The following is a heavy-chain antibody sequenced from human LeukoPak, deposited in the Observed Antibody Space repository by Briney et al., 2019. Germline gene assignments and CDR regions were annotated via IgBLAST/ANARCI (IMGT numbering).Heavy chain of an antibody. V-gene: IGHV3-15*01. CDR1: GLTFSNLW. J-gene: IGHJ4*02. Sequence: GGSLRLSCAASGLTFSNLWMTWVRQAPGKGLEWVGRIKSRTDGGATDYAAPVKGRFTISRDDSKNTLYLQMNSLKTEDTAVYYCSTYTSGSVSYWGQGTLVTVSS. D-gene: IGHD6-19*01. CDR2: IKSRTDGGAT. CDR3: STYTSGSVSY.